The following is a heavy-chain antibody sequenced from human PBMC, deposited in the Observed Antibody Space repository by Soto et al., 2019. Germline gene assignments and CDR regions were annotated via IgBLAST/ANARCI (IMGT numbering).Heavy chain of an antibody. CDR2: IYYSGTT. CDR3: ARLKGAFFIATYNLFES. D-gene: IGHD3-16*02. Sequence: EPLPLTCTVSGDPISSSSYYWGRNRQPPGKGLEWIGDIYYSGTTHYNPSLKSRVTISIDASKNQFSLHLRSVTAADTAVYYCARLKGAFFIATYNLFESRGRGTLGIVSS. V-gene: IGHV4-39*01. CDR1: GDPISSSSYY. J-gene: IGHJ5*01.